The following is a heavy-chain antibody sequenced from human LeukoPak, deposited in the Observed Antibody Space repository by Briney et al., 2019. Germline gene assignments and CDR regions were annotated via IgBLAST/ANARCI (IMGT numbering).Heavy chain of an antibody. CDR2: INWNGGST. Sequence: GGSLRLSCAASGFTFSSYWMTWVRQAPGKGLEWVSGINWNGGSTGYVDSVKGRFTISRDNAKNSLYLQMNTLRAEDTAVYYCARGSDTAMVLFYYFDYWGQGTLVTVSS. V-gene: IGHV3-20*04. J-gene: IGHJ4*02. CDR3: ARGSDTAMVLFYYFDY. D-gene: IGHD5-18*01. CDR1: GFTFSSYW.